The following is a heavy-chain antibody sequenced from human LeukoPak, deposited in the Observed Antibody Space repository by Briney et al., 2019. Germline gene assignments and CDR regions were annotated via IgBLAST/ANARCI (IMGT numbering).Heavy chain of an antibody. Sequence: SETLSLTCAVYGGSFSGYYWSWIRQPPGKGLEWIGEINHSGSTNYNPSLKSRVTISVDTSKNQFSLKLSSVTAADTAVYYCAGGYSYGLGYYYYYMDVWGKGTTVTISS. CDR3: AGGYSYGLGYYYYYMDV. CDR2: INHSGST. CDR1: GGSFSGYY. V-gene: IGHV4-34*01. J-gene: IGHJ6*03. D-gene: IGHD5-18*01.